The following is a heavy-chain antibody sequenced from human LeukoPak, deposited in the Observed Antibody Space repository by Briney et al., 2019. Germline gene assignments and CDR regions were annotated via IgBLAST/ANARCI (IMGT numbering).Heavy chain of an antibody. CDR2: ISGGGGST. V-gene: IGHV3-23*01. CDR3: AKDSSAVTTPDY. CDR1: GFTFSSYA. J-gene: IGHJ4*02. Sequence: PGGSLRLSCAASGFTFSSYAMSWVRQAPGKGLEWVSAISGGGGSTSYADSVKGRFTISGDNSKNTLYLQMNSLRAEDTAVYYCAKDSSAVTTPDYWGQGTLVTVSS. D-gene: IGHD4-17*01.